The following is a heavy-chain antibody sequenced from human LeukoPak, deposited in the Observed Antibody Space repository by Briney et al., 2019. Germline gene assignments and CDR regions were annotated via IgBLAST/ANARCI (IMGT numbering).Heavy chain of an antibody. CDR1: GFTFSNYG. D-gene: IGHD6-19*01. V-gene: IGHV3-30*02. CDR2: IRYDGSDT. Sequence: GGSLRLSCAASGFTFSNYGMHWVRQAPGKGLEWVTFIRYDGSDTYYADSMKDRFTISRDDSKNTLYLQMNSLRAEDTAVYYCAKEPSGWGGCFDYWGQGTLVTVSS. J-gene: IGHJ4*02. CDR3: AKEPSGWGGCFDY.